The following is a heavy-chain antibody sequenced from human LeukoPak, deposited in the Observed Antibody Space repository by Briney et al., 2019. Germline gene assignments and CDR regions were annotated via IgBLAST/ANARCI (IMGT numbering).Heavy chain of an antibody. V-gene: IGHV3-53*01. J-gene: IGHJ4*02. D-gene: IGHD4-23*01. Sequence: GGSLRLSGAASGFTVISNYMSWVRQAPGKGREWVPVSYGGGSTYYADSVKGRFTISRDNSKNTLCLQMNSLRAEDTAVYYCAREYGGCFDCWGQGTLVTVSS. CDR2: SYGGGST. CDR3: AREYGGCFDC. CDR1: GFTVISNY.